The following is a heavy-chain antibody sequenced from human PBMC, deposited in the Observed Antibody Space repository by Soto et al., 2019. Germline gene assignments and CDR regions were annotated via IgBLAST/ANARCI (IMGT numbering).Heavy chain of an antibody. J-gene: IGHJ6*01. V-gene: IGHV1-2*02. CDR1: GYTFTCYY. CDR2: INPDSGRT. CDR3: ALSFSQTNIDV. Sequence: QVQLVQSGPEVGKPGASVKVSCKASGYTFTCYYLHWVRQAPGQGLEWMGYINPDSGRTRYAQKFRGAVTMTRDTSITTAYLELSSLKYDDSAIFYCALSFSQTNIDVWGQGTTVIVSS.